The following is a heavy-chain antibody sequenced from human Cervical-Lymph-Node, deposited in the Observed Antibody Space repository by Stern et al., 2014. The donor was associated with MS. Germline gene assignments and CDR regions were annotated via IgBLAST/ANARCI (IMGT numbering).Heavy chain of an antibody. CDR3: ARDRLAAAGSLYYYGMDV. J-gene: IGHJ6*02. CDR1: GGTFSSYA. V-gene: IGHV1-69*01. D-gene: IGHD6-13*01. Sequence: VQLEESGAEVKKPGSSVKVSCKASGGTFSSYAISWVRQAPGQGLEWMGGIITIFGTANYAQKFQGRVTITADESTSTAYMELSSLRSEDTAVYYCARDRLAAAGSLYYYGMDVWGQGTTVTVSS. CDR2: IITIFGTA.